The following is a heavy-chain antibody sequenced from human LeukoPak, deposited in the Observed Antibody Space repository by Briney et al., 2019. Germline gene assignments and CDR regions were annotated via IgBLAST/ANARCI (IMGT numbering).Heavy chain of an antibody. J-gene: IGHJ5*02. CDR2: IYYTGTT. Sequence: PSETLSLTCYVSGGSIGRSSYYWGWIRQPPGKGLEWIGNIYYTGTTNYNPSLKSRVTISVDTSKSQFSLKLSSVTAADTAVYYCVRGPYGSGISNWFDPWGQGTQVIVSS. CDR1: GGSIGRSSYY. D-gene: IGHD3-10*01. CDR3: VRGPYGSGISNWFDP. V-gene: IGHV4-39*07.